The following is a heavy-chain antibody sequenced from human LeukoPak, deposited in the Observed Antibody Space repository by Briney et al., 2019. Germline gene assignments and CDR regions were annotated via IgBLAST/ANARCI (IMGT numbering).Heavy chain of an antibody. CDR1: GFTFSSYA. Sequence: PGGSLRLSCAASGFTFSSYAMSWVRQAPGKGLEWVSGISGSGGSTYYADSVKGRFTISRDNSKNTLYLQMNSLRAEDTAVYYCAKVWSDVDFWSGYYTGYYFDYWGQGTLVTVSS. CDR2: ISGSGGST. V-gene: IGHV3-23*01. D-gene: IGHD3-3*01. CDR3: AKVWSDVDFWSGYYTGYYFDY. J-gene: IGHJ4*02.